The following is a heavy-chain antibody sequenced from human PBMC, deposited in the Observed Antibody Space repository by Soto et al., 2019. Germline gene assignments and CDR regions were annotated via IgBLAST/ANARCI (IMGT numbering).Heavy chain of an antibody. Sequence: PGGSLRLSCAASGFTFSDYYMSWIRQAPGKGLEWVSYISSSGSTIYYADSVKGRFTISRDNAKNSLYLQMNSLRAEDTAVYYCARVDSSGWYRDYFDYWGQGTLVTVSS. CDR1: GFTFSDYY. CDR2: ISSSGSTI. D-gene: IGHD6-19*01. CDR3: ARVDSSGWYRDYFDY. V-gene: IGHV3-11*01. J-gene: IGHJ4*02.